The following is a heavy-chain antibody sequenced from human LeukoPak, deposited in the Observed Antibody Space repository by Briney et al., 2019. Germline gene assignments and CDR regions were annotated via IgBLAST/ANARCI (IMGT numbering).Heavy chain of an antibody. Sequence: SGTLSLTCAVSGGSISSSNWWSWVRQPPGKGLEWIGEIYHSGSTNYNPSLKSRVTISVDTSKNQFSLKLSSVTAADTAVYYCARWFGHCSSTSCAYFDYWGQGTLVTVSS. D-gene: IGHD2-2*01. J-gene: IGHJ4*02. CDR2: IYHSGST. CDR1: GGSISSSNW. CDR3: ARWFGHCSSTSCAYFDY. V-gene: IGHV4-4*02.